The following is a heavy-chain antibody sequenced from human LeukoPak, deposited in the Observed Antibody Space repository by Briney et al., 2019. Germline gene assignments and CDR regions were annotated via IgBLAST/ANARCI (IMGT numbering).Heavy chain of an antibody. V-gene: IGHV4-59*12. CDR3: ARGGCSGGSCSPRYDY. D-gene: IGHD2-15*01. CDR2: IYYSGST. Sequence: SETLSLTCTVSGGSISSYYWSWIRQPPGKGLEWIGYIYYSGSTNYNPSLKSRVTISVDTSKNQFSLKLSSVTAADTAVYYCARGGCSGGSCSPRYDYWGQGTLVTVSS. J-gene: IGHJ4*02. CDR1: GGSISSYY.